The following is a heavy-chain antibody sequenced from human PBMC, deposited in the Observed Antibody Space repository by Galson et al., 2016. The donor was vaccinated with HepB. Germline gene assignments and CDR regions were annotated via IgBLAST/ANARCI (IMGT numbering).Heavy chain of an antibody. Sequence: SLRLSCAASGFSFSTYAMNWVRQAPGKGLEWVSFIRGGSSHMYYADSVKGRFTISRDNAKNPIYLQMNSLRDDDTAMYYCVRVQDGADVWVDPWGQGTLVTVSS. D-gene: IGHD4-17*01. CDR1: GFSFSTYA. CDR3: VRVQDGADVWVDP. CDR2: IRGGSSHM. V-gene: IGHV3-21*04. J-gene: IGHJ5*02.